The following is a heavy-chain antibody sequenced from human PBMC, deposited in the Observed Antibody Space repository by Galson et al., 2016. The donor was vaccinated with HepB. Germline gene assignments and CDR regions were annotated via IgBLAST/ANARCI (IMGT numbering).Heavy chain of an antibody. V-gene: IGHV3-21*04. CDR2: ITGSGSYT. CDR3: ARNRGYSGYDAFDI. Sequence: SLRLSCAASGFTFSGSAMHWVRQAPGKGLEWVSAITGSGSYTKYADSVKGRFTISRDNAKNSLYLQMNSLRAEDTAVYYCARNRGYSGYDAFDIWGQGTMVTVSS. CDR1: GFTFSGSA. J-gene: IGHJ3*02. D-gene: IGHD5-12*01.